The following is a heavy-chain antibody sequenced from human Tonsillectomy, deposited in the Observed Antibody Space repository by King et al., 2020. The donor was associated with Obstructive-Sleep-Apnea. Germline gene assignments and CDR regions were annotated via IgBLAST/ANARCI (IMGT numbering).Heavy chain of an antibody. Sequence: VQLQESGGGVVQPGRSLRLSCAASGFTFSSYGMHWVRQAPGKGLEWVAVISYDGSNKYYADSVKGRFTISRDNSKNTLYLQMNSLRAEDTAVYYCANHSRSPYFFDYWGQGTLVTVSS. V-gene: IGHV3-30*18. CDR2: ISYDGSNK. CDR1: GFTFSSYG. CDR3: ANHSRSPYFFDY. D-gene: IGHD2-15*01. J-gene: IGHJ4*02.